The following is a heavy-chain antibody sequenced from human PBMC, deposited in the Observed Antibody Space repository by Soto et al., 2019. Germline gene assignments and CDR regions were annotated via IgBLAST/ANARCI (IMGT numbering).Heavy chain of an antibody. CDR2: IYYSGST. J-gene: IGHJ6*02. CDR1: GGSISSGGYY. V-gene: IGHV4-31*03. D-gene: IGHD3-16*01. Sequence: QVQLQESGPGLVKPSQTLSLTCTVSGGSISSGGYYWSWIRQHPGKGLEWIGYIYYSGSTYYNPSRKSRVTISVDTSKNQFSLKLSSVTAADTAVYYCARVARLGYYYYGMDVWGQGTTVTVSS. CDR3: ARVARLGYYYYGMDV.